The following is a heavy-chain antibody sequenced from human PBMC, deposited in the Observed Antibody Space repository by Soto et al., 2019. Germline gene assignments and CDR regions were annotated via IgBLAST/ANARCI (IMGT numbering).Heavy chain of an antibody. CDR3: ARERAAVAGTSALYDY. J-gene: IGHJ4*02. V-gene: IGHV1-69*13. Sequence: ASVKVSCKASGGTFSSYAISWVRQAPGQGLEWMGGIIPIFGTANYAQKFQGRVTITADESTSTAYMELSSLRSEDTAVYYCARERAAVAGTSALYDYWGQGTLVTVPQ. D-gene: IGHD6-19*01. CDR2: IIPIFGTA. CDR1: GGTFSSYA.